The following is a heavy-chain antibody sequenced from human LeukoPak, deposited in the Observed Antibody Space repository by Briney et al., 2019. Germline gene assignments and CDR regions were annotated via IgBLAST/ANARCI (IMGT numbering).Heavy chain of an antibody. CDR2: ISGSGCST. CDR3: AKDREPYSSSWYGGDY. V-gene: IGHV3-23*01. CDR1: GFPFSSYA. D-gene: IGHD6-13*01. J-gene: IGHJ4*02. Sequence: PGGSLRLFCAASGFPFSSYAMSWVRQAPGKGLEWVSAISGSGCSTYYADSVKGRFTISRDNSKNTLYLQMNSRRAEDTAVYYCAKDREPYSSSWYGGDYWGQGTLVTVSS.